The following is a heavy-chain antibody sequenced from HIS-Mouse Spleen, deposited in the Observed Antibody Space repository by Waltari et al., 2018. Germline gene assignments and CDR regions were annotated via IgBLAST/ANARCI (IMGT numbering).Heavy chain of an antibody. CDR2: MNPNSGNT. V-gene: IGHV1-8*01. J-gene: IGHJ4*02. D-gene: IGHD3-3*01. CDR1: GYTFTSDD. CDR3: ARVYYDFWSGYYY. Sequence: QVQLVQSGAEVKKPGASVKVSCKASGYTFTSDDINWVSPATGQGLEWMGWMNPNSGNTGYAQKFQGRVTMTRNTSISTAYMELSSLRSEDTAVYYCARVYYDFWSGYYYWGQGTLVTVSS.